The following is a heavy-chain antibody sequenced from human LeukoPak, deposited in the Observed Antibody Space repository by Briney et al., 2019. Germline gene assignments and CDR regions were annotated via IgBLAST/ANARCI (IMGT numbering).Heavy chain of an antibody. V-gene: IGHV1-69*05. CDR3: ARVSNSAATSPLYFDY. D-gene: IGHD2-15*01. CDR1: GGTFSSYA. CDR2: IIPIFGTA. J-gene: IGHJ4*02. Sequence: ASVKVSCKASGGTFSSYAISWVRQAPGQGLEWMGGIIPIFGTANYAQKFQGRVTITTDESTSAAYMELSSLRSEDTAVYYCARVSNSAATSPLYFDYWGQGTLVTVSS.